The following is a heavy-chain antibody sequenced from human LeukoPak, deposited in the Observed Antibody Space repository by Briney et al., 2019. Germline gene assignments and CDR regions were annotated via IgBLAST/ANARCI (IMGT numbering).Heavy chain of an antibody. CDR3: ARVPYSSSWYSFDY. D-gene: IGHD6-13*01. V-gene: IGHV1-2*02. CDR2: INPHGGGK. Sequence: ASVKVSCTASGSIFTDYYIPWVRHAPGQGLEWMRWINPHGGGKNYAQNFQGRVTMTRDTSITTVHMELRSLTSDDTAVYYCARVPYSSSWYSFDYWGQGTLVTVSA. J-gene: IGHJ4*02. CDR1: GSIFTDYY.